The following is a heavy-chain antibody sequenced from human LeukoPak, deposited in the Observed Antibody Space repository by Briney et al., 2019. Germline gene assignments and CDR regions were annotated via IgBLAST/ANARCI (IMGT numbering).Heavy chain of an antibody. CDR3: ARDRGAPDSFDL. Sequence: PGGSLRLSCATSGFTFSVYWMYWVRQAPGKGLVWVSRISSDGSSTTYADSVKGPFTMSRDNAKNTLYLQMSSLRAEDTAVYYCARDRGAPDSFDLWGLGTMVTVSS. V-gene: IGHV3-74*01. D-gene: IGHD3-10*01. CDR2: ISSDGSST. J-gene: IGHJ3*01. CDR1: GFTFSVYW.